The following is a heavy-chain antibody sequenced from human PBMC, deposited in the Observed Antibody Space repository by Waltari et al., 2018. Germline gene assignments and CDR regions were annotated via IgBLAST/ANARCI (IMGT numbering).Heavy chain of an antibody. CDR1: GGSISSSSYY. CDR2: IYYSGCT. D-gene: IGHD3-22*01. V-gene: IGHV4-39*01. CDR3: ASTVYYDSSGWTYYFDY. Sequence: QLQLQESGPGLVKPSETLSLTCTVSGGSISSSSYYWGWIRQPPGKGLEWIGSIYYSGCTDYNPSRKVRVTIAVDTSKNQFSLKLSSVTAADTAVYYCASTVYYDSSGWTYYFDYWGQGTLVTVSS. J-gene: IGHJ4*02.